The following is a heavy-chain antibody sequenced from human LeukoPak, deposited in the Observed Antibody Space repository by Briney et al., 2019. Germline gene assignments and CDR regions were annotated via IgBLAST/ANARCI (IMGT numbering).Heavy chain of an antibody. V-gene: IGHV3-53*01. CDR1: GFIVSSNY. J-gene: IGHJ4*02. Sequence: GGSLRLPCAASGFIVSSNYMSWVRQAPGKGLEWVSVIYSGGSTYYADSVKGRFTISRDNSKNTLYLQMNSLRAEDTAVYYCARARGYSYGYFDYWGQGTLVTVSS. D-gene: IGHD5-18*01. CDR2: IYSGGST. CDR3: ARARGYSYGYFDY.